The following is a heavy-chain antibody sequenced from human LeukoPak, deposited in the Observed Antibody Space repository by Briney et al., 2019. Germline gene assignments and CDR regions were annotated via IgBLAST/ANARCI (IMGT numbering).Heavy chain of an antibody. J-gene: IGHJ5*02. CDR3: ARAAWIAAAGTGWFDP. D-gene: IGHD6-13*01. V-gene: IGHV3-21*01. Sequence: PGGSLRLSCAASGFTFSSYSMNWVRQAPGKGLEWVSSISSSSSYIYYADSVRGRFTISRDNAKNSLYLQTNSLRAEDTAVYYCARAAWIAAAGTGWFDPWGQGTLVTVSS. CDR1: GFTFSSYS. CDR2: ISSSSSYI.